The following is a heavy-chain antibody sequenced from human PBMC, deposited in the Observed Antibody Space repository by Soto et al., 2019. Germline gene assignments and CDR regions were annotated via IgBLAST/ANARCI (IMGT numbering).Heavy chain of an antibody. CDR3: VRDMQLWRLDS. Sequence: PGGSLRLSCAASGFTVSSNYMSWVRQAPGKGLEWVSVIYSGGSAYYADSVKGRFTISRDNSKNTLYLQMNSLRAEDTAVYYCVRDMQLWRLDSWGQGTLVTVSS. J-gene: IGHJ4*02. CDR2: IYSGGSA. CDR1: GFTVSSNY. V-gene: IGHV3-66*01. D-gene: IGHD2-21*01.